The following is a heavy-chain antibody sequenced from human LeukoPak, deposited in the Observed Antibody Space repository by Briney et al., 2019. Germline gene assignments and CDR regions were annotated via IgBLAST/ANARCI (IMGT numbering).Heavy chain of an antibody. D-gene: IGHD3-10*01. CDR1: GYTFTGYY. CDR2: INPNSGGT. Sequence: GASVKVSCKASGYTFTGYYMHWVRQAPGQGLEWMGWINPNSGGTNYAQKFQGRVTMTTDTSTSTAYMELRSLRSDDTAVYYCARDQMRWFGGKLTPGVDYWGQGTLVTVSS. CDR3: ARDQMRWFGGKLTPGVDY. J-gene: IGHJ4*02. V-gene: IGHV1-2*02.